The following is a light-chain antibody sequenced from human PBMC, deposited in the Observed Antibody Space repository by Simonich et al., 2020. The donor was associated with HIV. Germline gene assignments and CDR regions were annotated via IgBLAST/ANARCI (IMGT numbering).Light chain of an antibody. J-gene: IGLJ2*01. CDR3: QSTDSSGTYVV. V-gene: IGLV3-25*03. CDR1: ALPKEY. CDR2: KDS. Sequence: SYELTQPPSVSVSPGQTARLTCSGDALPKEYAYWYQQRPDQAPMLVIYKDSERPAGIPERFSGSNSGTTVTLTISGVQAEDEADYYCQSTDSSGTYVVFGGGTKLTVL.